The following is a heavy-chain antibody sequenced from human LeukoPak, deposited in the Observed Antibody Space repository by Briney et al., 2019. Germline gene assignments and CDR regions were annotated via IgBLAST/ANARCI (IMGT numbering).Heavy chain of an antibody. Sequence: SETLSLTCAVYGGSFSGYYWSWIRQPPGKGLEWIGEINHSGSTNYNPSLKSRVTISVDKSKNHLFLKLSYVTAADTAVDYCSRVMSHDYVWGSYRSYYFAYWGQGTLVTVSS. D-gene: IGHD3-16*02. CDR2: INHSGST. CDR1: GGSFSGYY. V-gene: IGHV4-34*01. CDR3: SRVMSHDYVWGSYRSYYFAY. J-gene: IGHJ4*02.